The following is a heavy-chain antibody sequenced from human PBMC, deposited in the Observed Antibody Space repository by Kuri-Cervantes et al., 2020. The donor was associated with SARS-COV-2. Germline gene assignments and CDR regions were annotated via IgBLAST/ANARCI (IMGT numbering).Heavy chain of an antibody. CDR1: GFTFSSYV. V-gene: IGHV3-23*01. CDR3: ARVGIVGAYDY. CDR2: ISARGGGT. Sequence: GESLKISCAASGFTFSSYVMSWVRQAPGKGLEWVSAISARGGGTYYADSVKGRFTISRDNSKNTLYLQMNSLRAEDTAVYYCARVGIVGAYDYWGQGTLVTVSS. J-gene: IGHJ4*02. D-gene: IGHD1-26*01.